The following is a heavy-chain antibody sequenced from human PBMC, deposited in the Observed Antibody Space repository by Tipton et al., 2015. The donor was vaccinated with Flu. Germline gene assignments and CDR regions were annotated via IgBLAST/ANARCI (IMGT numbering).Heavy chain of an antibody. CDR2: IYTTGDT. J-gene: IGHJ4*02. V-gene: IGHV4-61*02. D-gene: IGHD3-16*01. CDR3: ARKFLFFGELSTAYYFDS. CDR1: GGSVSSGRYY. Sequence: TLSLTCTVSGGSVSSGRYYWSWLRQTAGKGLEWIGRIYTTGDTNYNPSLESRVTISVDTSKKQFSLKLKSMTAADTAVYYCARKFLFFGELSTAYYFDSWGQGTLVTVSS.